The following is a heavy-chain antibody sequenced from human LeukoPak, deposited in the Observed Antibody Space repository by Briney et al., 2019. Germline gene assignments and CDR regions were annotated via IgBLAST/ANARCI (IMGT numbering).Heavy chain of an antibody. J-gene: IGHJ4*02. CDR2: IKQDGSEK. D-gene: IGHD4-17*01. CDR1: GFTFSSYW. V-gene: IGHV3-7*01. Sequence: GGSLRLSCAASGFTFSSYWMSWVRQAPGKGLEWVANIKQDGSEKYYVDSVKGRFTISRDNAKNSLYLQMNSLRAEDTAVYYCARDQSYGDSRFGYWGQGTLVTVSS. CDR3: ARDQSYGDSRFGY.